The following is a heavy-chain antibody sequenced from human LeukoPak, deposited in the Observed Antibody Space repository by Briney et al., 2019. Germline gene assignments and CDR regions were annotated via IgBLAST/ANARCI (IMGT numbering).Heavy chain of an antibody. CDR2: ITWNSGSI. J-gene: IGHJ4*02. CDR3: AKDINYDSSGYYSD. D-gene: IGHD3-22*01. V-gene: IGHV3-9*01. CDR1: GFTFSSYA. Sequence: GGSLRLSCAASGFTFSSYAMSWVRQAPGKGLEWVSGITWNSGSIAYADSVKGRFTISRDNAKNSLYLQMNSLRAEDTALYYCAKDINYDSSGYYSDWGQGTLVTVSS.